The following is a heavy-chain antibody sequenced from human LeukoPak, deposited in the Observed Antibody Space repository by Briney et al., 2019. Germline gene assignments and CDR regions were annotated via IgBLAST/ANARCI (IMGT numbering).Heavy chain of an antibody. D-gene: IGHD6-13*01. V-gene: IGHV4-61*02. CDR3: ARGSGSSSWYYFDY. CDR1: GGSISSGSYY. CDR2: SYTSGST. J-gene: IGHJ4*02. Sequence: SQTLSLTCTVSGGSISSGSYYWSWIRQPAGKELEWGGRSYTSGSTNYNPSLMSRVTISVDTSKNQFSLKLSSVTAADTAVDYCARGSGSSSWYYFDYWGQGTLVTVSS.